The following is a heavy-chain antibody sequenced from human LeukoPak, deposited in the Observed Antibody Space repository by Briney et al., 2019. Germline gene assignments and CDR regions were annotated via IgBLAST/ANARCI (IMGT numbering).Heavy chain of an antibody. CDR3: AKDYYYDSSGHVDY. Sequence: GGSLRLSCAASGFTFSSYAMSWVRQAPGKGLEWVSGISWNSGSIGYADSVKGRFTISRDNAKNSLYLQMNSLRAEDTALYYCAKDYYYDSSGHVDYWGQGTLVTVSS. CDR2: ISWNSGSI. CDR1: GFTFSSYA. D-gene: IGHD3-22*01. V-gene: IGHV3-9*01. J-gene: IGHJ4*02.